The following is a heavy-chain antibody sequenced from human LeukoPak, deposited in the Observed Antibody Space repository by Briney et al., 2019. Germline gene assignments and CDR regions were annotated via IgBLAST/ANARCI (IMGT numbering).Heavy chain of an antibody. CDR3: ARVKWELLRSPSFDY. CDR2: IYPGDSDT. Sequence: GESLKISCKGSGYSFTSYWIGWVRQMPGKGLERMGIIYPGDSDTRYSPSFQGQVTISADKSISTAYLQWSSLKASDTAMYYCARVKWELLRSPSFDYWGQGTLVTVSS. D-gene: IGHD1-26*01. V-gene: IGHV5-51*01. CDR1: GYSFTSYW. J-gene: IGHJ4*02.